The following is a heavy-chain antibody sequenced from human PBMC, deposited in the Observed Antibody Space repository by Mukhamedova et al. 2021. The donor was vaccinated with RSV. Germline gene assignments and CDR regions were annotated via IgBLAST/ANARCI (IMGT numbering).Heavy chain of an antibody. Sequence: NSGIHWVRQGPGKGLEWVAVIGHDGIFNKFEDPVKGRFTISRDDAKNTVYLQMNSLRDEDTAMYFCARDLGESPFDYLGQGTLVT. D-gene: IGHD3-16*01. CDR2: IGHDGIFN. CDR3: ARDLGESPFDY. J-gene: IGHJ4*02. V-gene: IGHV3-33*01. CDR1: NSG.